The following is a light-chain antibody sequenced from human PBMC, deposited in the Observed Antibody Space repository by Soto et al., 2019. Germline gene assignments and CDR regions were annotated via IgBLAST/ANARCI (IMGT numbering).Light chain of an antibody. CDR2: AAS. CDR1: QTITTY. J-gene: IGKJ1*01. Sequence: DIQMTQSPSSLSASVGDRVTITCRASQTITTYLNWYQQKPGKAPNLLIYAASSLQSGVPSRFSGSESVTDFTLTISSLQPEDFATGCCQQSYSSPRMFGQGTKVHIK. V-gene: IGKV1-39*01. CDR3: QQSYSSPRM.